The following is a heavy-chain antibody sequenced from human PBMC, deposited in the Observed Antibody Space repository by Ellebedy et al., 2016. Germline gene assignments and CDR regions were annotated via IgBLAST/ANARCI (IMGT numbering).Heavy chain of an antibody. D-gene: IGHD3-10*01. CDR1: GFAFSYHY. V-gene: IGHV3-11*01. Sequence: GGSLRLSCAASGFAFSYHYMSWIRQAPGKGLEWISYISNGGLTVFYADSVKGRFTISRANAKDSLYLQMNSMKVEDTAVYYCARGYGSGSDPWFDPWGQGTLVTVSS. CDR3: ARGYGSGSDPWFDP. J-gene: IGHJ5*02. CDR2: ISNGGLTV.